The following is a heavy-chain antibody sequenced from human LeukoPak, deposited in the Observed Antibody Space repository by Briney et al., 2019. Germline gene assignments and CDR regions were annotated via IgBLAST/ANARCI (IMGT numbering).Heavy chain of an antibody. CDR1: GYTFDDYA. Sequence: GASLRLSCAASGYTFDDYAMHWVRQAPGKGLEWVSLISGDGGSTYYADSVKGRFTISRDNSKNSPYLQMNSLRTEDTALYYCADEGYSYGAPLFDPWWQGTLVTVSA. D-gene: IGHD5-18*01. CDR3: ADEGYSYGAPLFDP. CDR2: ISGDGGST. J-gene: IGHJ5*02. V-gene: IGHV3-43*02.